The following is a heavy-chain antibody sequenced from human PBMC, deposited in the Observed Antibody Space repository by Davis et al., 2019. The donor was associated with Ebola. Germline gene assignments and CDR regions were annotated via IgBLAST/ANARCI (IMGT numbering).Heavy chain of an antibody. CDR2: IKQDGSEK. J-gene: IGHJ4*02. D-gene: IGHD4-17*01. CDR1: GFSFSSYW. CDR3: ARDRHGDYDFDY. Sequence: GGSLRLSCAVSGFSFSSYWMTWVRQAPGKGLEWVANIKQDGSEKYYVDSVKGRFTISRDSAKNSLYLQMNSLRAEDTAGYYCARDRHGDYDFDYWGQGTLVTVSS. V-gene: IGHV3-7*01.